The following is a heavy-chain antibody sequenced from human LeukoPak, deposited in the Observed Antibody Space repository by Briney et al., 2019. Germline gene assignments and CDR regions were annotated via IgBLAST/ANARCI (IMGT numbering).Heavy chain of an antibody. CDR1: GFTFDDYA. V-gene: IGHV3-9*01. J-gene: IGHJ4*02. CDR3: AKETGYFDY. CDR2: SSWNSGNI. Sequence: GRSLRLSCAASGFTFDDYAMHWVRQAPGKGLEWVSGSSWNSGNIGYADSVKGRFTISRDNAKNSLYLQMNSLRAEDTALYYCAKETGYFDYWGQGTLVTVSS.